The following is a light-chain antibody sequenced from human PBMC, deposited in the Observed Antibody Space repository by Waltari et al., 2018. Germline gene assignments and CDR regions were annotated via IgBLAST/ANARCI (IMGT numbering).Light chain of an antibody. V-gene: IGLV3-19*01. CDR3: DSRDSRGNHLGV. Sequence: SSELTQDPAVSVALGQTVQGDSLRNYYASWCQQKPGQAPVLVIYGKNNRPSGIPDRFSGSTSGNTTSFTTTGTQAEDETDYYCDSRDSRGNHLGVFGGGTNLTVL. CDR2: GKN. CDR1: SLRNYY. J-gene: IGLJ2*01.